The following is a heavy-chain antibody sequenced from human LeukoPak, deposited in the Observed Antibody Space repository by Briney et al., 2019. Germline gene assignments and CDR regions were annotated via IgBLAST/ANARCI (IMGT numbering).Heavy chain of an antibody. CDR3: ARDSSGDYVFTY. CDR2: INQSGRT. V-gene: IGHV4-34*01. D-gene: IGHD4-17*01. Sequence: SETLSLTCNVSGGSLSNYYWSWIRQTPAKGLEWLGQINQSGRTNYNPSLKSRVTLSVDTSKNQFSLKLTSMTAADTAVYYCARDSSGDYVFTYWGQGTLVTVSS. J-gene: IGHJ4*02. CDR1: GGSLSNYY.